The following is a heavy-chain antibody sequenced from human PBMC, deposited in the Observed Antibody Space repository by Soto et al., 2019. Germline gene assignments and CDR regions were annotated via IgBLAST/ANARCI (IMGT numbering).Heavy chain of an antibody. V-gene: IGHV3-23*01. CDR3: AKVSLGALAFTDYYYYGLDV. D-gene: IGHD1-26*01. Sequence: GGSLRLSCAASGFTFSTYAMNWVRQAPGKGLEWVSAISGGGGSTYYADSVKGRVTISRDNSKNTLYLQMNSLRAEDTAVYYCAKVSLGALAFTDYYYYGLDVWGQGTRVAVSS. J-gene: IGHJ6*02. CDR2: ISGGGGST. CDR1: GFTFSTYA.